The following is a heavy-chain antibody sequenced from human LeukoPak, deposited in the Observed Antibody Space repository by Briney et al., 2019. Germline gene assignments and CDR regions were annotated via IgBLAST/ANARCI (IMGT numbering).Heavy chain of an antibody. V-gene: IGHV1-2*02. D-gene: IGHD6-6*01. J-gene: IGHJ4*02. CDR1: GYTFTDYY. Sequence: ASVKVSCKASGYTFTDYYIHWVRQAPGQGLEWMGWISPNSSGTKYAQKFQGRVTMARDTSISTAYMELSRLGFDDTAVFYCARDRHSSSYDYWGQGTLVTVSS. CDR3: ARDRHSSSYDY. CDR2: ISPNSSGT.